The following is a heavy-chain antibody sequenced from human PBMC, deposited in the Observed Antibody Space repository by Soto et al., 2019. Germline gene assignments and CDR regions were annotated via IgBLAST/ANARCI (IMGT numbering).Heavy chain of an antibody. V-gene: IGHV4-34*01. D-gene: IGHD5-18*01. Sequence: QVQLQQWGAGLLKPSETLSLTCAVYGGSFSGYYWSWIRQPPGKGLEWIGEINHSGSTNYNPSLKSRVTISVDTSKNPFSLKLSSVTAADTAVYYCASPYGPMSYGYKYYYYGMDVWGQGTTVTVSS. CDR3: ASPYGPMSYGYKYYYYGMDV. CDR1: GGSFSGYY. CDR2: INHSGST. J-gene: IGHJ6*02.